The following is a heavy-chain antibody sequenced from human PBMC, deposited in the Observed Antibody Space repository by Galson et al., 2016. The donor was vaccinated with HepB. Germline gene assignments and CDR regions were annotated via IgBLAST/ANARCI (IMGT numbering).Heavy chain of an antibody. Sequence: SLRLSCAASGFTFRGYAIHWVRQTSGKGLEWVGRIRGKANSCETTYSAAVKGRFTLSRDDSENTAYLQMNSLKTEDTAVYYCSLDFDYWGQGTLVTVSS. CDR3: SLDFDY. CDR2: IRGKANSCET. V-gene: IGHV3-73*01. J-gene: IGHJ4*02. CDR1: GFTFRGYA.